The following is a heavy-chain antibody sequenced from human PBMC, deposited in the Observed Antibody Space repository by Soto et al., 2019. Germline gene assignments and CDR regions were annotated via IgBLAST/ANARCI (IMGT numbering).Heavy chain of an antibody. CDR1: GYTFTSYG. V-gene: IGHV1-18*01. J-gene: IGHJ4*02. D-gene: IGHD3-22*01. CDR2: ISAYNGNT. CDR3: AIDYYDSSAPPGP. Sequence: ASVKFSCKASGYTFTSYGISWVRQAPGQGLECIGWISAYNGNTNYAQKLQGRVTMTTDTSTSTAYMELRSLRSDDTAVYYCAIDYYDSSAPPGPWGQGTLVTVSS.